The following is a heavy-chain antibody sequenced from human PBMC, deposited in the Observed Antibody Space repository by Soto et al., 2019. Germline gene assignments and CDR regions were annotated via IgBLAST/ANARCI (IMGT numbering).Heavy chain of an antibody. J-gene: IGHJ4*02. CDR2: IYHSGST. Sequence: PSETLSLTGAVSGYSISSGYYWGWIRQPPGKGLEWNGSIYHSGSTYYNPSLKSRVIVSVDTSKNQFSLKLSSVTAADTAVYHCARAPGDLVYHFDYWGQGTLVTVS. CDR1: GYSISSGYY. V-gene: IGHV4-38-2*01. D-gene: IGHD7-27*01. CDR3: ARAPGDLVYHFDY.